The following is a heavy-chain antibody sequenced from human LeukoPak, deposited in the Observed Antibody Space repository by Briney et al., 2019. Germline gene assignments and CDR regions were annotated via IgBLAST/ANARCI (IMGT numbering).Heavy chain of an antibody. V-gene: IGHV4-39*07. J-gene: IGHJ6*03. D-gene: IGHD3-10*01. Sequence: SETLSLTCTVSGGSISSSSYYWGWIRQPPGKGLEWIGSIYYSGSTYYNPSLKSRVTISVDTSKNQFSLKLSSVTAADTAVYYCARDGSSRGYYYMDVWGKGTTVTVSS. CDR1: GGSISSSSYY. CDR2: IYYSGST. CDR3: ARDGSSRGYYYMDV.